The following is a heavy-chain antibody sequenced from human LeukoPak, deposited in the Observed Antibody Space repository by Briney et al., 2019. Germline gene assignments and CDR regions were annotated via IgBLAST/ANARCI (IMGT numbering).Heavy chain of an antibody. J-gene: IGHJ6*03. V-gene: IGHV1-2*02. CDR1: GYTFTDYY. CDR3: VRVRELRRHSCYHYYMDV. Sequence: ASVKVSCKASGYTFTDYYMHWVRQAPGQGLEWMGWINPDSGATDYEQKSQGRVTLTRDTSISTAYMELSNLRSDDTAVYYCVRVRELRRHSCYHYYMDVWGKGTTVTISS. D-gene: IGHD3-10*01. CDR2: INPDSGAT.